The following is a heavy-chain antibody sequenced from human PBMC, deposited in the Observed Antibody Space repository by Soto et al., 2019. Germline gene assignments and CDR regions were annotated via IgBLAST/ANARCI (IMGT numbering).Heavy chain of an antibody. Sequence: PGGSLRLSCTVSGFTFSSSSMTWVRQGPGKGLEWVSSISSSSSYIYFADSLKGRFTISRDNAKNSLYLQMNSLRAEDTAVYYCARDIGEMSAVWGQGTQVTGSS. CDR2: ISSSSSYI. CDR3: ARDIGEMSAV. CDR1: GFTFSSSS. D-gene: IGHD3-10*01. J-gene: IGHJ4*02. V-gene: IGHV3-21*06.